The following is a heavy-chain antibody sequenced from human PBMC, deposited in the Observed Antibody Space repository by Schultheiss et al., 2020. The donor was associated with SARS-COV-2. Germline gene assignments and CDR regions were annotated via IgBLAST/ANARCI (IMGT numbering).Heavy chain of an antibody. J-gene: IGHJ4*02. V-gene: IGHV3-30*18. CDR2: ISYDGSNK. CDR1: GFTVSSYG. Sequence: GGSLRLSCAASGFTVSSYGMHWVRQAPGKGLEWVAVISYDGSNKYYADSVKGRFTISRDNSKNTLSLQMNSLRAEDTAVYYCAKDEKYYYDSSGYFDYWGQGTLVTVSS. D-gene: IGHD3-22*01. CDR3: AKDEKYYYDSSGYFDY.